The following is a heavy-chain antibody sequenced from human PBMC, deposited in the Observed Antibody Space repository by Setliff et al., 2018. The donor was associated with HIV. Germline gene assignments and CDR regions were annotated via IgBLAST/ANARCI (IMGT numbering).Heavy chain of an antibody. J-gene: IGHJ3*02. Sequence: LRLSCAASGFTFSSFAMTWVRQAPGKGLEWVSIIYTDDSNTYYAESVKGRFTISRDNSKNTLYLQMNSLRAEDTAVYYCAKHSLLWSNAFHIWGQGTMVTVSS. CDR1: GFTFSSFA. V-gene: IGHV3-23*03. D-gene: IGHD2-21*01. CDR2: IYTDDSNT. CDR3: AKHSLLWSNAFHI.